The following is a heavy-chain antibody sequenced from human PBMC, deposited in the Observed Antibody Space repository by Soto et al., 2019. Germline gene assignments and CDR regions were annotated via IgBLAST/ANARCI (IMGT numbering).Heavy chain of an antibody. CDR2: INHSGST. CDR3: ARGAATRNYYDSSELDY. D-gene: IGHD3-22*01. CDR1: GGSFSGYY. V-gene: IGHV4-34*01. J-gene: IGHJ4*02. Sequence: SETLSLTCAVYGGSFSGYYWSWIRQPPGKGLEWIGEINHSGSTNYNPSLKSRVTISVDTSKNQFSLKLSSVTAADTAVYYCARGAATRNYYDSSELDYWGQGTLVTVSS.